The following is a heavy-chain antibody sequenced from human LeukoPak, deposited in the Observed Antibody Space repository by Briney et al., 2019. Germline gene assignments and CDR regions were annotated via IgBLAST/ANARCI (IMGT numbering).Heavy chain of an antibody. J-gene: IGHJ6*03. Sequence: SETLSLTCTASGGSIRSYYWSWIRQPPGKGLEWIGEINHSGSTNYNPSLKSRVTISVDTSKNQFPLKLSSVTAADTAVYYCARGRTGYQLLPTKKDYSYYYMDVWDKGTTVTVSS. CDR2: INHSGST. CDR3: ARGRTGYQLLPTKKDYSYYYMDV. D-gene: IGHD2-2*01. CDR1: GGSIRSYY. V-gene: IGHV4-34*01.